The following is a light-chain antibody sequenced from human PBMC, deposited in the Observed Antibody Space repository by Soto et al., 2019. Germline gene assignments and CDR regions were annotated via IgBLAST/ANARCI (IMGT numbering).Light chain of an antibody. CDR2: EVS. J-gene: IGLJ2*01. CDR1: SRDIGAYKF. CDR3: SLYAGSNNVV. V-gene: IGLV2-8*01. Sequence: QSALTQPPSASGSPGQSVAISCTGTSRDIGAYKFVSWYQQHPGKAPKLIIYEVSRRPLGVPDRFSASKSGNTASLTVSGLLAEEVADYYCSLYAGSNNVVFGGETKLTVL.